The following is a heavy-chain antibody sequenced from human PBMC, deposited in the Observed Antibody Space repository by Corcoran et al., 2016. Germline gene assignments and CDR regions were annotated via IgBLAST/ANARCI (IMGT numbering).Heavy chain of an antibody. CDR1: GGSFSGYY. V-gene: IGHV4-34*01. J-gene: IGHJ2*01. D-gene: IGHD6-13*01. CDR3: ARGLGVSAAGTSRYFDL. Sequence: QVQLQQWGAGLLKPSETLSLTCAVYGGSFSGYYWSWIRQPPGKGLEWIGEINHSGSTNYNPSLKSRVTISVDTSKNQFSLKLSAVTAADTAVYDCARGLGVSAAGTSRYFDLWGRGTLVTVSS. CDR2: INHSGST.